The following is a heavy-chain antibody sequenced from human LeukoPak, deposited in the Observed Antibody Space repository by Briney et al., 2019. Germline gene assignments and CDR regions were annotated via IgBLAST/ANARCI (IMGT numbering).Heavy chain of an antibody. V-gene: IGHV3-9*01. Sequence: PGGSLRLCCAASGFTFEDYAMHWVRQAPGKGLEWVSGISWNSGNIGYADSVKGRFTISRDNAKNSLYLQMNSLRAEDTALYYCAKDSSSSRYWYFDLWGRGTLVTVSS. CDR3: AKDSSSSRYWYFDL. CDR1: GFTFEDYA. CDR2: ISWNSGNI. D-gene: IGHD6-6*01. J-gene: IGHJ2*01.